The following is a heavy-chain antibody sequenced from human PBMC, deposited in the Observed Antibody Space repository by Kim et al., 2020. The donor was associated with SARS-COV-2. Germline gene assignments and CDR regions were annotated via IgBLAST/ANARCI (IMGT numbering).Heavy chain of an antibody. Sequence: GGSLRLSCAASGFTVSSNYMSWVRQAPGKGLEWVSVIYSGGSTYYADSVKGRFTISRDNSKNTLYLQMNSLRAEDTAVYYCARDLVGAPEGYWGQGTLVTVSS. CDR2: IYSGGST. CDR1: GFTVSSNY. CDR3: ARDLVGAPEGY. D-gene: IGHD1-26*01. J-gene: IGHJ4*02. V-gene: IGHV3-53*01.